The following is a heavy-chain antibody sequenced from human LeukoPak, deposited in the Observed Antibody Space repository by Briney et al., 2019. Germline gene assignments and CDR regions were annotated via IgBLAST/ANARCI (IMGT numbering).Heavy chain of an antibody. CDR1: GGSVGSNY. CDR3: VGGYSGYDLGY. D-gene: IGHD5-12*01. Sequence: SETLSLTCSVSGGSVGSNYWSWVRQPPGKGLEGIGYISYSGDTKYNPSLKSRLSMSVDTSKNQCSLMLTSVTAADTAVYYCVGGYSGYDLGYWGQGTLVTVSS. CDR2: ISYSGDT. J-gene: IGHJ4*02. V-gene: IGHV4-59*02.